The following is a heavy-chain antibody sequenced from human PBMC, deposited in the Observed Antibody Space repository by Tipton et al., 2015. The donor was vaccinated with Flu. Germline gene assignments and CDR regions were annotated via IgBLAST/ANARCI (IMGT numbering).Heavy chain of an antibody. J-gene: IGHJ4*02. CDR3: ARGINDLTGPRFDY. D-gene: IGHD3-9*01. V-gene: IGHV4-59*01. CDR2: IYYSGST. Sequence: TLSLTCTVSGGSISSYYWSWIRQPPGKGREWIGYIYYSGSTNYNPSLKSRVTISVDTSKNQFSLKLSSVTAADTAVYYCARGINDLTGPRFDYWGQGTLVTVSS. CDR1: GGSISSYY.